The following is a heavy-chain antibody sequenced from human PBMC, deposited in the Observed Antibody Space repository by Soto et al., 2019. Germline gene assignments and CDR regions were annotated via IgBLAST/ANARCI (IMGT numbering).Heavy chain of an antibody. J-gene: IGHJ4*02. Sequence: VELVESGGGVVQPGGSLRLPCPASVFPFNTHAIHWVPQAPGRGLEWGAVIWYDGSQRYYADFVRGRFTISRDNSQNTLYLQMTSLRAEDTAGYYCARIDDYGDYVTDYWGQGALVTVSS. CDR2: IWYDGSQR. V-gene: IGHV3-33*01. CDR1: VFPFNTHA. CDR3: ARIDDYGDYVTDY. D-gene: IGHD4-17*01.